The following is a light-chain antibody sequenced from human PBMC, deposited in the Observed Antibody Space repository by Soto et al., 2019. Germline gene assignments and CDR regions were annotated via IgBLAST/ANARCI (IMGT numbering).Light chain of an antibody. CDR3: AAWDDSLTSVV. Sequence: QPVLTQAPSASGTPGQRVTISCSGRSSNIGNNIVNWYQQLPGTAPKLLIYGDNQRPSGVPDRFSGSKSGTSASLAISGLQSEDEADYYCAAWDDSLTSVVFGGGTKVTVL. J-gene: IGLJ2*01. V-gene: IGLV1-44*01. CDR2: GDN. CDR1: SSNIGNNI.